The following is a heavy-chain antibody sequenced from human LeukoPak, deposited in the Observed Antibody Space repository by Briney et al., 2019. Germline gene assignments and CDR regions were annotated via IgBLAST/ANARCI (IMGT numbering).Heavy chain of an antibody. D-gene: IGHD1-14*01. CDR1: GFTFSSYA. J-gene: IGHJ1*01. Sequence: GGSLRLSCAASGFTFSSYAMSWVRQAPGKGLEWVSAISGSGGSTYYADSVKGRFTISRDNSKNTLYPQMNSLRAEDTAVYYCAKVSSTGPGGRYFQHWGQGTLVTVSS. V-gene: IGHV3-23*01. CDR2: ISGSGGST. CDR3: AKVSSTGPGGRYFQH.